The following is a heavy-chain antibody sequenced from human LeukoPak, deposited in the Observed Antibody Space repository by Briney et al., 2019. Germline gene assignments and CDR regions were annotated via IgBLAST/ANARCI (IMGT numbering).Heavy chain of an antibody. D-gene: IGHD6-19*01. CDR1: GFTFSSYS. CDR2: ISSSSSYI. Sequence: GGSLRLSCAASGFTFSSYSMNWVRQAPGKGLEWVSSISSSSSYIYYADSVKGRFTISRDNAKNSLYLQMNSLRAEGTAVYYCARAYVGYSSGCSLYWGQGTLVTVSS. CDR3: ARAYVGYSSGCSLY. J-gene: IGHJ4*02. V-gene: IGHV3-21*01.